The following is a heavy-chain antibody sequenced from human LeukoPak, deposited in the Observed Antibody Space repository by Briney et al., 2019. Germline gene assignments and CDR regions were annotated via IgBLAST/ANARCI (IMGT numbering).Heavy chain of an antibody. V-gene: IGHV4-59*06. CDR2: IYYSGST. Sequence: SETLSLTCTVSGGSISGYYWSWIRQHPGKGLEWIGYIYYSGSTYYNPSLKSRVTISVDTSKNQFSLKLSSVTAADTAVYYCARDRIAAAAHSYYYGMDVWGQGTTVTVSS. D-gene: IGHD6-13*01. CDR1: GGSISGYY. J-gene: IGHJ6*02. CDR3: ARDRIAAAAHSYYYGMDV.